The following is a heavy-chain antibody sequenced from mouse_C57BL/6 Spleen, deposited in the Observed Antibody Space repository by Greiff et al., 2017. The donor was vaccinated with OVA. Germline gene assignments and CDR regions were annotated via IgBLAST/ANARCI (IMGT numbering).Heavy chain of an antibody. CDR2: IHPNSGST. CDR3: ARDWDYFDD. CDR1: GYTFTSYW. V-gene: IGHV1-64*01. D-gene: IGHD4-1*01. Sequence: QVQLKQPGAELVKPGASVKLSCTASGYTFTSYWMHWVKQRPGQGLEWIGMIHPNSGSTNYNEKFKSKATLTVDKSSSTAYMQLSSLTSEDSAVSYCARDWDYFDDWGQGTTLTVSS. J-gene: IGHJ2*01.